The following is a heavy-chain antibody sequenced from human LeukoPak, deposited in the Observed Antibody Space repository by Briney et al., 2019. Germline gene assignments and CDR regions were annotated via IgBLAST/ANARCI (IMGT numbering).Heavy chain of an antibody. CDR2: INPNSGGT. D-gene: IGHD1-1*01. J-gene: IGHJ3*02. Sequence: GASVKVSCKASGYTFTSYGISWVRQAPGQGLEWMGWINPNSGGTNYAQKFQGRVTMTRDTSISTAYMELSRLRSDDTAVYYCARRYNWLYDAFDIWGQGTMVTVSS. V-gene: IGHV1-2*02. CDR1: GYTFTSYG. CDR3: ARRYNWLYDAFDI.